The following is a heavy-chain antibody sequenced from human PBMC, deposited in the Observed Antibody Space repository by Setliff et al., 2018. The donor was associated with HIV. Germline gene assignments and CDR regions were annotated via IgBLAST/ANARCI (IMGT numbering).Heavy chain of an antibody. Sequence: PSETLSLTCTVSGGSISSGSYYWSWIRQPAGKGLEWIGRIYTSGSTNYNPSLKSRVTISVDTSKNQFSLKLSSVTAADTAVYYCAREIRTVYTGGHYFYGIDVWGQGTAVTVSS. J-gene: IGHJ6*02. CDR2: IYTSGST. D-gene: IGHD3-16*01. CDR1: GGSISSGSYY. V-gene: IGHV4-61*02. CDR3: AREIRTVYTGGHYFYGIDV.